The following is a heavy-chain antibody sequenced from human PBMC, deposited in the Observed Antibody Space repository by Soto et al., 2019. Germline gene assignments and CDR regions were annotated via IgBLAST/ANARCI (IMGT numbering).Heavy chain of an antibody. CDR1: GGAFSDYA. J-gene: IGHJ6*02. CDR3: ASWLKGPDIGNYYYGMDV. V-gene: IGHV1-69*12. CDR2: IMPIFRAP. Sequence: QVQLVQSGAEVKKPGSSVKVSCKASGGAFSDYAFSWVRQAPGQGLEWLGGIMPIFRAPDYAQKFQGRVTIIADEFTRTAYMEMNSLRSEDTAVYYCASWLKGPDIGNYYYGMDVWGQGTTVTVS. D-gene: IGHD2-15*01.